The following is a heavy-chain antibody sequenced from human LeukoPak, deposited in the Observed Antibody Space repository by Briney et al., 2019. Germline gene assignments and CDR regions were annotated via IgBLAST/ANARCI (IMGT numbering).Heavy chain of an antibody. Sequence: SETLSLTCTVSGGSISSHYWSWIRQPPGKGLEWIGYIYYSGSTNYNPSLKSRVTISVDTSKNQFSLKLSSVTAADTAVYYCARTSRAPHDYWGQGTLVTVSS. CDR1: GGSISSHY. CDR2: IYYSGST. J-gene: IGHJ4*02. CDR3: ARTSRAPHDY. V-gene: IGHV4-59*11.